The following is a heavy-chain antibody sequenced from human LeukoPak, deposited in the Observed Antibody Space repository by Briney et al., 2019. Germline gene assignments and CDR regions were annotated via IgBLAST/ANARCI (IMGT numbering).Heavy chain of an antibody. V-gene: IGHV3-48*01. Sequence: GGSLRLSCAASGFTFSTYSMNWVRQAPGKGLEWVSYISAGSSTIYYADSVKGRFTISRDNAENSLYLQMNSLRAEDTAVYYCARDFYYGSGSPYYFDYWGEGTLVTVSS. CDR2: ISAGSSTI. D-gene: IGHD3-10*01. CDR1: GFTFSTYS. CDR3: ARDFYYGSGSPYYFDY. J-gene: IGHJ4*02.